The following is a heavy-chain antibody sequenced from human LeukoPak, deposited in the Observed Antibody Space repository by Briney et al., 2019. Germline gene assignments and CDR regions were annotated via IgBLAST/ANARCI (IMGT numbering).Heavy chain of an antibody. V-gene: IGHV4-59*08. CDR2: IYYSGST. CDR3: ARRARWAQDFGY. Sequence: SETLSLTCTVSGGSVSGYYWSWIRQPPGKGLEWIAYIYYSGSTSYNPSLKSRVTISVDTSKNQFSLRLSSVTAADTAVYYCARRARWAQDFGYWGQGTLVTVSS. J-gene: IGHJ4*02. D-gene: IGHD5-24*01. CDR1: GGSVSGYY.